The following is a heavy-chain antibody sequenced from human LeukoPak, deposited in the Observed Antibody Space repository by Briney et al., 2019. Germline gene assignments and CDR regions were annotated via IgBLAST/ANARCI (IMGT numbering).Heavy chain of an antibody. Sequence: GGSLRLSCAASGFTFSSYAMSWVRQAPGKGLEWVSGILDSGYSTYYANSVKGRFTISRDNSNNTLYLQMNSLRAEDTAVYYCAKGPQSSAQYHFDYWGQGTLVTVSS. CDR3: AKGPQSSAQYHFDY. J-gene: IGHJ4*02. CDR1: GFTFSSYA. CDR2: ILDSGYST. D-gene: IGHD3-22*01. V-gene: IGHV3-23*01.